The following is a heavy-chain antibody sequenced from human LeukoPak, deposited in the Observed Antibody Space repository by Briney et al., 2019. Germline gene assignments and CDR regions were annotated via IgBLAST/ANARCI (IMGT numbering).Heavy chain of an antibody. J-gene: IGHJ6*02. V-gene: IGHV3-48*02. CDR1: GFTFSSYS. Sequence: GGSLRLSCAASGFTFSSYSMNWVRQAPGKGLEWVSYISRTSNTIYYADSVKGRFTISRDNAKNSLYLQMNSLRDEDAALYYCAKEEGVWGQGTTVIVSS. CDR3: AKEEGV. CDR2: ISRTSNTI.